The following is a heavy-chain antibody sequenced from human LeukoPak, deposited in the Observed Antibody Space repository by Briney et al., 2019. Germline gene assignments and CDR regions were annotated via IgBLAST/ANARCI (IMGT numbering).Heavy chain of an antibody. CDR1: GGSISSSGLH. Sequence: SETLSLTCTVSGGSISSSGLHWGWIRQPPGKGLEWIGSLHYSGNTYYSPSLRSRVTISVDTSKNQFSLRLSSVTAADTAVYYCARGVVSSWYPRWFDPWGQGTLVTVSS. J-gene: IGHJ5*02. D-gene: IGHD6-13*01. CDR2: LHYSGNT. V-gene: IGHV4-39*07. CDR3: ARGVVSSWYPRWFDP.